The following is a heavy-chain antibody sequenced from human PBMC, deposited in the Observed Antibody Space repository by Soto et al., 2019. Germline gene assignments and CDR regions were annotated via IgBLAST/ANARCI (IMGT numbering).Heavy chain of an antibody. D-gene: IGHD2-8*01. J-gene: IGHJ5*02. CDR1: GGTFAKYD. Sequence: SVKVSCKASGGTFAKYDINWVRQAPGQGLELMGGIIPIFGTTNYAEKFQDRVTITADESTSTAYMELRSLTSEDTAVYYCARLGCSNGVCYKFDQWGQGTLVTVYS. CDR2: IIPIFGTT. CDR3: ARLGCSNGVCYKFDQ. V-gene: IGHV1-69*13.